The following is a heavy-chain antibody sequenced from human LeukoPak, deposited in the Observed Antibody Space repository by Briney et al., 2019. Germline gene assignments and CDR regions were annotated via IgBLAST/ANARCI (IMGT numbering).Heavy chain of an antibody. V-gene: IGHV3-30-3*01. CDR2: ISYDGSNK. J-gene: IGHJ5*02. D-gene: IGHD4-17*01. CDR1: GFTFSSYA. Sequence: GGSLRLSCAASGFTFSSYAMHWVRQAPGKGLEWVAVISYDGSNKYYADSVKGRFTISRDNSKNTLYLQMNSLRAEDTAVYYCARLATDWFDPWGQGTLVTVSS. CDR3: ARLATDWFDP.